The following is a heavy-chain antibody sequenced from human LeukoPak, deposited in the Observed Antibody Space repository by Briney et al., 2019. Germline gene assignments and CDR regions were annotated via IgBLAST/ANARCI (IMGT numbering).Heavy chain of an antibody. J-gene: IGHJ4*02. D-gene: IGHD3-22*01. CDR1: GGSISSYY. CDR2: IYYSGST. Sequence: PSETLSLTCTVSGGSISSYYWSWIRQPPGKGLEWIGYIYYSGSTNYNPSLKSRVTISVDTSKNQFSLKLSSVTAADTAVYYCARGSSGSGYFDYWGQGTLVTVSS. CDR3: ARGSSGSGYFDY. V-gene: IGHV4-59*01.